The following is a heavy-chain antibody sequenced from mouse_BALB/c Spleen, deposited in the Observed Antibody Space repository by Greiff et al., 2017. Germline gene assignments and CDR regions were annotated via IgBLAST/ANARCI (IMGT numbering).Heavy chain of an antibody. CDR2: IDPSDSYT. J-gene: IGHJ1*01. V-gene: IGHV1-69*02. D-gene: IGHD1-1*02. CDR1: GYTFTSYW. Sequence: VQLQQPGAELVKPGASVKLSCKASGYTFTSYWMHWVKQRPGQGLEWIGEIDPSDSYTNYNQKFKGKATLTVDKSSSTAYMQLSSLTSEDSAVYYCARRGGGYYWYFDVWGAGTTVTVSS. CDR3: ARRGGGYYWYFDV.